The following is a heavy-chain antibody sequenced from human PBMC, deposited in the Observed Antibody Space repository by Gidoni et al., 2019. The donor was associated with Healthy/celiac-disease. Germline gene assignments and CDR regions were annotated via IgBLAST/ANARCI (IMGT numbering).Heavy chain of an antibody. Sequence: QVQLQQWGAGLLKPSETLSLTCAVYGGSFSGYYWSWIRQPPGKGLEWIGEINHSGSTNYNPSLKSRVTMSVDTSKKQFSLKLSSVTAADTAVYYCARGYPVAGSDYWGQGTLVTVSS. J-gene: IGHJ4*02. CDR3: ARGYPVAGSDY. CDR2: INHSGST. V-gene: IGHV4-34*01. D-gene: IGHD6-19*01. CDR1: GGSFSGYY.